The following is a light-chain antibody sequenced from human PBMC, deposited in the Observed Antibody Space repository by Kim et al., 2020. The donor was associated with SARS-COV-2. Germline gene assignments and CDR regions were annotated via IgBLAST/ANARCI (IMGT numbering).Light chain of an antibody. CDR1: NIGGHS. Sequence: SYELTQPPSVSVAPGQTARITCGGNNIGGHSVHWYQQKPGQAPVLVIYYDSDRPSGIPERFSGSKAATTATLTISRVEAGDEADYYCQVWETDTDEYVFG. CDR3: QVWETDTDEYV. J-gene: IGLJ1*01. CDR2: YDS. V-gene: IGLV3-21*01.